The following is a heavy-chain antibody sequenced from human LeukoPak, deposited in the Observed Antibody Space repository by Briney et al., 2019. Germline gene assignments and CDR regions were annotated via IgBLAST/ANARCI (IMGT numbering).Heavy chain of an antibody. V-gene: IGHV1-69*04. J-gene: IGHJ6*02. CDR2: IIPILGIA. CDR1: VGTFSSYA. D-gene: IGHD5-18*01. CDR3: ARGRRVDTATSAGGMDV. Sequence: ASVKVSCKASVGTFSSYAISWVRQAPGQGLEWVGRIIPILGIANYAQKFQGRVTITADKSTSTAYMELSSLRSEDTAVYYCARGRRVDTATSAGGMDVWGQGTTVTVSS.